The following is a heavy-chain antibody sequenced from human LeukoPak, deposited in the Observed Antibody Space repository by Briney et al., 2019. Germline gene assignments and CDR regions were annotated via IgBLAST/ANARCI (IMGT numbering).Heavy chain of an antibody. D-gene: IGHD6-19*01. CDR2: ISVSGGSR. V-gene: IGHV3-23*01. CDR3: AKDGQSSTGWYFDY. J-gene: IGHJ4*02. Sequence: GGSLRLSCAASGFTFSNYAMSWARQAPGKGLEWVSGISVSGGSRYYADSVKGRFTISRDNSKNTLYLQMNSLRAEDTAVYYCAKDGQSSTGWYFDYWGQGTLVTVSS. CDR1: GFTFSNYA.